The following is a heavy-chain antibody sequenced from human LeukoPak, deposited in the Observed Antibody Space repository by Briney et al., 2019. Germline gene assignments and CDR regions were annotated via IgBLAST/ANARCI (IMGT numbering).Heavy chain of an antibody. CDR2: ISSSSSYI. Sequence: GGSLRVSCAASGFTFSSYSMNWVRQAPGKGLEWVSSISSSSSYIHYADSVKGRFTISRDNAKNSLYLQMNSLRAEDTAVYYCARERDASDAFDIWGQGTMVTVSS. CDR1: GFTFSSYS. CDR3: ARERDASDAFDI. V-gene: IGHV3-21*01. D-gene: IGHD5-24*01. J-gene: IGHJ3*02.